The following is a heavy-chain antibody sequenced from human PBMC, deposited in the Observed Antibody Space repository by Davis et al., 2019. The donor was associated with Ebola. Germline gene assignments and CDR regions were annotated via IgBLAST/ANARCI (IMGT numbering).Heavy chain of an antibody. CDR1: GFTFSSYS. CDR2: ISSSSSTI. D-gene: IGHD3-9*01. V-gene: IGHV3-48*02. J-gene: IGHJ4*02. Sequence: AGSLRLSCAASGFTFSSYSMNWVRQAPGKGLEWVSYISSSSSTIYYADSVKGRFTISRDNAKNSLYLQMNSLRDEDTAVYYCAREDILTGYYYFDYWGQGTLVTVSS. CDR3: AREDILTGYYYFDY.